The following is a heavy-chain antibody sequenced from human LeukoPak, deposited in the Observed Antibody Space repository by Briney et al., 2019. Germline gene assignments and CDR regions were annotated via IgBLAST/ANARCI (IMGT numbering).Heavy chain of an antibody. J-gene: IGHJ4*02. CDR2: ISGSGVST. CDR1: GFTFSTHA. CDR3: ARSGGLQKFDY. V-gene: IGHV3-23*01. Sequence: GGSLRLSCAASGFTFSTHAMSWVRQVPGKGLEWVSLISGSGVSTYYADSVKGRFTISRDNSKNTLYLQMNYLRTEDTAVYYCARSGGLQKFDYWGQGTLVTVSS. D-gene: IGHD4-11*01.